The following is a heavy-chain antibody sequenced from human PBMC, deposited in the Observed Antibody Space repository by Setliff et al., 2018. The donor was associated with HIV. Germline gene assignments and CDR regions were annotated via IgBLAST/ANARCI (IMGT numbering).Heavy chain of an antibody. CDR3: ARASPLYGGHSFPDF. CDR1: GGSISSTNYF. Sequence: LSLTCTVSGGSISSTNYFWGWIRQAPGKGLEWVGRTRNKAKSYTTEYAAPVKGRFAISRDDSENSLYLQMNSLKTEDTAVYYCARASPLYGGHSFPDFWGQGTLVTVSS. V-gene: IGHV3-72*01. J-gene: IGHJ4*02. CDR2: TRNKAKSYTT. D-gene: IGHD4-17*01.